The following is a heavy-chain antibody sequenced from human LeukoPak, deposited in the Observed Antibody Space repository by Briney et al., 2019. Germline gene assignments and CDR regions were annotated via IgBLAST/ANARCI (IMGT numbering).Heavy chain of an antibody. Sequence: PGGSLRLSCAASGFAVSSNYVSWVRQAPGKGLEWVLVIYSTGTTFYADSVKGRFTISRDNSKNTVYLQMNGLRPEDTAVYYFARDRGPGWFDPWGQGTLVTVSS. CDR3: ARDRGPGWFDP. CDR1: GFAVSSNY. V-gene: IGHV3-66*03. CDR2: IYSTGTT. J-gene: IGHJ5*02. D-gene: IGHD3-10*01.